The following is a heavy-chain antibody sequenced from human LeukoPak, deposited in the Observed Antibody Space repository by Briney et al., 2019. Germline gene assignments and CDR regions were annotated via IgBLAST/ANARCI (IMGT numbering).Heavy chain of an antibody. CDR3: VRDQGFLAY. Sequence: PSETLSLTCTVSGGSINSYYWGWIRQPAGKGLEWISRIYTIGSTNYNPSLKSRVTMSLDTSKTQFSLNLTSVTDADKAVYYCVRDQGFLAYWGQGTLVTVSS. J-gene: IGHJ4*02. CDR1: GGSINSYY. CDR2: IYTIGST. V-gene: IGHV4-4*07. D-gene: IGHD3-3*01.